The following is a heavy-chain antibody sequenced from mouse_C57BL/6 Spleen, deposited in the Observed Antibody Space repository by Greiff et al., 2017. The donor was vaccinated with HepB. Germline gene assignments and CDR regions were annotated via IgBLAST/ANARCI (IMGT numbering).Heavy chain of an antibody. CDR3: ARRLTYWYFDV. CDR2: ISYDGSN. CDR1: GYSITSGYY. V-gene: IGHV3-6*01. J-gene: IGHJ1*03. Sequence: DVKLQESGPGLVKPSQSLSLTCSVTGYSITSGYYWNWIRQFPGNKLEWMGYISYDGSNNYNPSLKNRISITRDTSKNQFFLKLNSVTTEDTATYYCARRLTYWYFDVWGTGTTVTVSS.